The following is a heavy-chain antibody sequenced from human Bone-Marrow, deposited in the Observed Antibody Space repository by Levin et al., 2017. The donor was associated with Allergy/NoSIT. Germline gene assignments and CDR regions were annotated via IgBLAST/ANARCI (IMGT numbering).Heavy chain of an antibody. CDR3: AKSSAWRTNWYFDL. CDR2: ILPVSKTP. Sequence: SVKVSCKTSGGSFSNYAISWVRQAPGQGLEWMGGILPVSKTPNYAQKFQDRVTIHADESTTTAYMELSSLRSEDTAIYYCAKSSAWRTNWYFDLWGRGTLVTVSS. V-gene: IGHV1-69*13. J-gene: IGHJ2*01. D-gene: IGHD6-19*01. CDR1: GGSFSNYA.